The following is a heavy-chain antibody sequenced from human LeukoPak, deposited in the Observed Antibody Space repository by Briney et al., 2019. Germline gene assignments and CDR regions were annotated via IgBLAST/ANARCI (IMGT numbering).Heavy chain of an antibody. J-gene: IGHJ5*02. V-gene: IGHV4-39*01. CDR1: SGSIGSSSNY. CDR2: VYYSGST. Sequence: SETLSLTCTVSSGSIGSSSNYWGWIRQAPGEGLEWIGSVYYSGSTFYNPTLKSRVTISVDTSKNQFSLKLRSVTAADTAIYYCARASFNVVFGNWFDPWGQGTLVTVSS. CDR3: ARASFNVVFGNWFDP. D-gene: IGHD2-8*01.